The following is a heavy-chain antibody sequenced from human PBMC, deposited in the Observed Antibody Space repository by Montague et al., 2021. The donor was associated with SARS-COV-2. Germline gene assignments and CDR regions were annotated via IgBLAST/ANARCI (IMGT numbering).Heavy chain of an antibody. CDR3: TSGREGNYNVMDV. CDR1: GDSVSSNSAT. D-gene: IGHD1-1*01. J-gene: IGHJ6*02. Sequence: CAISGDSVSSNSATWNWARQSPSRGLEWLGRTYYRSKWYNDYAVSVRGRVTINPDTSKNQSSLQLNSVTPEDTAIYYCTSGREGNYNVMDVWGQGTTVTVSS. V-gene: IGHV6-1*01. CDR2: TYYRSKWYN.